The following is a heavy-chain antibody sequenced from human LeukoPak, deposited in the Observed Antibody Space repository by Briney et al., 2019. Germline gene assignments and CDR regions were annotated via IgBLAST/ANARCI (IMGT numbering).Heavy chain of an antibody. CDR1: GFTFSSYS. D-gene: IGHD2-15*01. Sequence: QPGGSLRLSCAASGFTFSSYSMNWVRQAPGKGLEWISYIGSGGSPIFYSDSVKGRFTISRDNAKNFLFLQMNSLRDEDTAVYYCARAPIGIWATFDYWGQGTPVTVSS. CDR2: IGSGGSPI. V-gene: IGHV3-48*02. J-gene: IGHJ4*02. CDR3: ARAPIGIWATFDY.